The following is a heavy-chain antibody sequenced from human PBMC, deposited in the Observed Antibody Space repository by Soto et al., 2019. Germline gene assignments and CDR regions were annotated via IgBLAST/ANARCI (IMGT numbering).Heavy chain of an antibody. V-gene: IGHV1-18*01. Sequence: ASVKVSCKASGYTFTSYGISWVRQAPGQGLEWMGWISAYNGNTNYAQKLQGRVTMTTDTSTSTAYMELRSLRSDDTAVYYCARDHPGTVIENYYYYMDVWGKGTTVTVSS. CDR1: GYTFTSYG. D-gene: IGHD1-7*01. J-gene: IGHJ6*03. CDR3: ARDHPGTVIENYYYYMDV. CDR2: ISAYNGNT.